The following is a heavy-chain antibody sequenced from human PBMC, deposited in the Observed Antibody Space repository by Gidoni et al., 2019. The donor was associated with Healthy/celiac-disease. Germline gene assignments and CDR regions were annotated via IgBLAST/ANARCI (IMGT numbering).Heavy chain of an antibody. V-gene: IGHV2-26*01. J-gene: IGHJ5*02. Sequence: QVTLQESGPVLVKPTETLTLTCTVSGFSPSTARRGVSWIRQPPGKALAWLAHIFSNDAKSYSTSLKSRLTISKDTSKSQVVLTMTNMDPVDTATYYCARGVRIAAAPPLNWFDPWGQGTLVTVSS. CDR1: GFSPSTARRG. CDR3: ARGVRIAAAPPLNWFDP. CDR2: IFSNDAK. D-gene: IGHD6-13*01.